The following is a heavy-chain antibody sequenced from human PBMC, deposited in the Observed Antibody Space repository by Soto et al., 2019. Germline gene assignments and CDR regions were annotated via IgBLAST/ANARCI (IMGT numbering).Heavy chain of an antibody. CDR2: IYYSGST. V-gene: IGHV4-39*01. Sequence: ASETLSLTCTVSGGSISSSSYYWGWIRQPPGKGLEWIGSIYYSGSTYYNPSLKSRVTISVDTSKNQFSLKLSSVTAADTAVYYCARHRISGYDNYYFDYWGQGTLVTVSS. CDR3: ARHRISGYDNYYFDY. J-gene: IGHJ4*02. D-gene: IGHD5-12*01. CDR1: GGSISSSSYY.